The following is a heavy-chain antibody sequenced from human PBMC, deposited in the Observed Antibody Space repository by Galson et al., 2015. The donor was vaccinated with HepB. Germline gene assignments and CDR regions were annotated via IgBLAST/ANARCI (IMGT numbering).Heavy chain of an antibody. CDR1: GDSISGSTYY. J-gene: IGHJ4*02. V-gene: IGHV4-39*01. CDR2: LHLFGST. Sequence: ETLSLTCTVSGDSISGSTYYWAWIRQSPGKGLEGFGAILHLFGSTRNNPSLPSRAAIPETPPKTRFSLKLTSVTASDTAVYFCARPISQTSPGGYWGQGTLVTVSS. D-gene: IGHD3-16*01. CDR3: ARPISQTSPGGY.